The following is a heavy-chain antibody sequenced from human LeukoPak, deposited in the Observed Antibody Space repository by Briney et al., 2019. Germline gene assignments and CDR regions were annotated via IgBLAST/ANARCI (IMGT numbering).Heavy chain of an antibody. D-gene: IGHD3-10*01. CDR3: ARDSGELLWFGESPYGMDV. V-gene: IGHV4-31*03. Sequence: HPSQTLSLTCTVSGGSISSGGYYWSWIRQHPGKGLEWIGYIYYSGSTYYNPSLKSRVTISVDTSKNQFSLKLSSVTAADTAVYYCARDSGELLWFGESPYGMDVWGQGTTVTVSS. J-gene: IGHJ6*02. CDR2: IYYSGST. CDR1: GGSISSGGYY.